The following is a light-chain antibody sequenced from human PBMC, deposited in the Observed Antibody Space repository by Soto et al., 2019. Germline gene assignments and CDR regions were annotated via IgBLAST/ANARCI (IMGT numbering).Light chain of an antibody. CDR2: DAS. J-gene: IGKJ2*01. CDR3: QQYYRWPYT. CDR1: QSVGSS. V-gene: IGKV3-15*01. Sequence: EIEMTQSPATLSVSPGERATLSCGASQSVGSSLAWYQQKPGQAPRLLIYDASTRATAIPARFGGSWSGTDFTLTISRLQSEDFAVYYCQQYYRWPYTFGQGTNLEI.